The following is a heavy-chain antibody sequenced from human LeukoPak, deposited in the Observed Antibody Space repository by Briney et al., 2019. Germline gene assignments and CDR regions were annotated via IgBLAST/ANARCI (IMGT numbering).Heavy chain of an antibody. V-gene: IGHV1-69*06. CDR3: ARTAGYCSGGSCYSYYDSSD. CDR1: GYTFSSYA. CDR2: IIPIFGTA. J-gene: IGHJ4*02. D-gene: IGHD2-15*01. Sequence: SVKVSCKASGYTFSSYAISWVRQAPGQGLEWMGGIIPIFGTANYAQKFQGRVTITADKSTSTAYMELSSLRSEDTAVYYCARTAGYCSGGSCYSYYDSSDWGQGTLVTVSS.